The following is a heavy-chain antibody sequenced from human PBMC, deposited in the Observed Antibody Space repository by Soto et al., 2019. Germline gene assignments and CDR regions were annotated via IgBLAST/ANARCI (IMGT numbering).Heavy chain of an antibody. CDR1: GYSFTTYW. CDR2: IYPGDSDT. V-gene: IGHV5-51*01. Sequence: GESLKISCKGSGYSFTTYWIGWVRQMPGKGLECMGIIYPGDSDTRYSPSFQGQVTISVDKFINTAYLQWSSLKASDTAMYYCATASTNYYYYYGMDAWGQGTTVTVSS. J-gene: IGHJ6*02. CDR3: ATASTNYYYYYGMDA.